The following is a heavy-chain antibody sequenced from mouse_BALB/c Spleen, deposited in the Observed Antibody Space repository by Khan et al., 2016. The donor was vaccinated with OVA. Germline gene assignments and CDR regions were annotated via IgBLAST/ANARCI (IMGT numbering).Heavy chain of an antibody. CDR1: GYIFTSYW. Sequence: QVQLKQSGTELVRPGASVKLSCKTSGYIFTSYWIHWVKQRSGQGLEWIARIYPGTDNTYYNEKLKDKAIMTVDKSSSTAYMQLSSLKSEDSAVYFCAREEALYYFDYWGQGTTLTVSS. CDR2: IYPGTDNT. J-gene: IGHJ2*01. V-gene: IGHV1S132*01. CDR3: AREEALYYFDY. D-gene: IGHD3-2*02.